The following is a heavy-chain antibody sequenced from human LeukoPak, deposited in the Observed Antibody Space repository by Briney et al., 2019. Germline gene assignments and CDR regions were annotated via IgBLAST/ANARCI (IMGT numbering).Heavy chain of an antibody. CDR2: INDVSGDI. J-gene: IGHJ4*02. D-gene: IGHD2-2*01. CDR1: QFTFTLYA. CDR3: ARDTYQPGRIDF. V-gene: IGHV3-21*05. Sequence: GGSLRLSSAASQFTFTLYAMNWVRQAPGKGLEWVCYINDVSGDIHYADSVKGRFTISRDNAKNTLYLQMNSLRAEDTAVYYCARDTYQPGRIDFWGQGTLVIVSS.